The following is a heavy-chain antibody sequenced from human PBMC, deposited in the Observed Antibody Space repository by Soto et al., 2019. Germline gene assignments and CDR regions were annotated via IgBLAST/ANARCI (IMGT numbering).Heavy chain of an antibody. D-gene: IGHD4-17*01. V-gene: IGHV4-59*01. CDR3: AREVRGPYGQANWFDS. J-gene: IGHJ5*01. CDR1: GGSISSYY. Sequence: SETLSLTCTVSGGSISSYYWSWIRQPPWKGLEWIGYIYYSGSTNYNPSLKSRVTISVDTSKNQFSLKLSSVTAADTAVYYCAREVRGPYGQANWFDSSGQGTLVTVSA. CDR2: IYYSGST.